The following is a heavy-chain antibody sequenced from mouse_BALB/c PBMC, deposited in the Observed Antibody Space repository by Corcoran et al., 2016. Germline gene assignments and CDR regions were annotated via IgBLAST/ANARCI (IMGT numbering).Heavy chain of an antibody. V-gene: IGHV14-3*02. CDR3: ARSTMITFDY. Sequence: VQLQQSGAELMKPGASVKISCKATGYTFSSYWIEWVKQRPGHGLEWIGRIDPANGNTKYDPKFQGKATITADTSSNTAYLQLSSLTSEDTAVYYCARSTMITFDYWGQGTTLTVSS. CDR1: GYTFSSYW. D-gene: IGHD2-4*01. J-gene: IGHJ2*01. CDR2: IDPANGNT.